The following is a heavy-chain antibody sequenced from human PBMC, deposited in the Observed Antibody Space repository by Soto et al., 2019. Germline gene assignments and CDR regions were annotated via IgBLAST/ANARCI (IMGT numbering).Heavy chain of an antibody. CDR1: GYTFTSYS. CDR3: ARDPHYYDSSGYWINWFDP. J-gene: IGHJ5*02. Sequence: ASVKVSCKASGYTFTSYSMHWVLQAPGQRLEWMGWINAGNGNTKYSQKFQGRVTITRDTSASTAYVELSSLRSEDTAVYYCARDPHYYDSSGYWINWFDPWGQGTLVTVSS. V-gene: IGHV1-3*01. CDR2: INAGNGNT. D-gene: IGHD3-22*01.